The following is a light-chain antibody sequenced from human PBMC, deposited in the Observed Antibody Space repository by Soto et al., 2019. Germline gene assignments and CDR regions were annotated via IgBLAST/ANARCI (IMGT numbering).Light chain of an antibody. CDR3: QQRSDWPWA. J-gene: IGKJ1*01. CDR1: QRVSSN. Sequence: SPSQATLSXXVGDXVTLXXRASQRVSSNLAWYQEKPGQAPRLLIYGASNLATGIPARFSGSGSGTDFTLTISSLEPEDFAVYYCQQRSDWPWAFGQGTKV. V-gene: IGKV3-11*01. CDR2: GAS.